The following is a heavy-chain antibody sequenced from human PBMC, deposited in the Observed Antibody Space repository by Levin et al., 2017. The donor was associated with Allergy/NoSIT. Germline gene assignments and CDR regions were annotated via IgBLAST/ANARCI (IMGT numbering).Heavy chain of an antibody. V-gene: IGHV4-59*01. Sequence: GSLRLSCTVSGGSISSYYWSWIRQPPGKGLEWIGYTYYSGSTNYNPSLKSRVTISVDTSKNQFSLKLSSVTAADTAVYYCASLKTYYDFWSSPKVPYGMDVWGQGTTVTVSS. CDR1: GGSISSYY. J-gene: IGHJ6*02. CDR2: TYYSGST. D-gene: IGHD3-3*01. CDR3: ASLKTYYDFWSSPKVPYGMDV.